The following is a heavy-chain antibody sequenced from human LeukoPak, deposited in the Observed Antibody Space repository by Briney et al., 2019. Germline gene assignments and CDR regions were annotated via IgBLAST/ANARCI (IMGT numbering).Heavy chain of an antibody. CDR2: ISAYNGNT. CDR3: ARDQADGDYNYYYYGMDV. J-gene: IGHJ6*04. Sequence: GASVKVSCKASGYTFTSYGISWVRQAPGQGLEWMGWISAYNGNTNYAQKLQGRVTMTTDTSTSTAYMELRSLRSDDTAVYCCARDQADGDYNYYYYGMDVWGKGTTVTVSS. D-gene: IGHD4-17*01. CDR1: GYTFTSYG. V-gene: IGHV1-18*04.